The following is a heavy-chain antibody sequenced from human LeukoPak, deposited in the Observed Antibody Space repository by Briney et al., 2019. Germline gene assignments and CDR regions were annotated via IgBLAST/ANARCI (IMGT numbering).Heavy chain of an antibody. J-gene: IGHJ4*02. CDR3: ASNHGDFDY. D-gene: IGHD7-27*01. Sequence: GGSLRLSCAASGFTVSSNYMSWVRQAPGKGLEWVSVIYSGGSTIYYADSVKGRFTISRDNAKNSLYLQMNSLRAEDTAVYYCASNHGDFDYWGQGTLVTVSS. V-gene: IGHV3-11*01. CDR2: IYSGGSTI. CDR1: GFTVSSNY.